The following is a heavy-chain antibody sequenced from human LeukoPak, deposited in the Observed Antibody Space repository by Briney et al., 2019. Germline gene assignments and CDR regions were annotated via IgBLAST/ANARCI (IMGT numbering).Heavy chain of an antibody. CDR1: GGSFSGYY. CDR2: INHSGST. J-gene: IGHJ3*02. V-gene: IGHV4-34*01. CDR3: ARGEMRMIVGDDAFDI. D-gene: IGHD3-22*01. Sequence: SETLSLTCAVYGGSFSGYYWSWIRQPPGKGLEWIGEINHSGSTNYNPPLTSRVTISVDTSKNQFSLKLSSVTAADTAVYYCARGEMRMIVGDDAFDIWGQATMVTVSS.